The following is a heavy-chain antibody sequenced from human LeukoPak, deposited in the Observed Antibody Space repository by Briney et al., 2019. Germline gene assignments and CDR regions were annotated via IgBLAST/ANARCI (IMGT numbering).Heavy chain of an antibody. Sequence: ASVKVSCRASGGTFSSYAISWVRQAPGQGLEWMGGIIPIFGTANYAQKFQGRVTITADESTSTAYMELSSLRSEDTAVYYCAREGYDFWSGYSASWFDPWGQGTLVTVSS. J-gene: IGHJ5*02. D-gene: IGHD3-3*01. CDR3: AREGYDFWSGYSASWFDP. CDR1: GGTFSSYA. CDR2: IIPIFGTA. V-gene: IGHV1-69*13.